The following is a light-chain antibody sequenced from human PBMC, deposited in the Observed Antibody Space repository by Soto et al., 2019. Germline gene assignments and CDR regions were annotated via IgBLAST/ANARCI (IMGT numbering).Light chain of an antibody. CDR1: QSVSSSY. CDR2: GAS. Sequence: EIVLTQSPGTLSLSPGERATLSCRASQSVSSSYLAWYQQKPGQAPRPLIHGASVRATGIPDRFSGSGSGTDFTLTISRLEPEDFAVFYCQQYDSSPGTFGQGTKVDIK. CDR3: QQYDSSPGT. J-gene: IGKJ1*01. V-gene: IGKV3-20*01.